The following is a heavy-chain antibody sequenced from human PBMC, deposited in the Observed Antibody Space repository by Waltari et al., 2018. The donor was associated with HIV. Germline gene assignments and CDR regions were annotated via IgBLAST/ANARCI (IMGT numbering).Heavy chain of an antibody. CDR3: ARGGGMGCSSTTCDWTSMGV. V-gene: IGHV1-18*01. J-gene: IGHJ6*02. CDR1: GYMFLTYG. Sequence: QVQLVQSGAEVKKPGASVKVSCKASGYMFLTYGVSWVRRAPGQGPEWGGWISKFYCNTKYAQKFQGRVTMTTDTTTSTAHMELRSLRSDDTAIYYCARGGGMGCSSTTCDWTSMGVWGQGTTVTVSS. D-gene: IGHD2-2*01. CDR2: ISKFYCNT.